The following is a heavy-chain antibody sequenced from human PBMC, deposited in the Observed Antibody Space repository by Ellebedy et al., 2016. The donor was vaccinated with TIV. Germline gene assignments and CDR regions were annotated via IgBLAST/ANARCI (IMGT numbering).Heavy chain of an antibody. V-gene: IGHV1-2*02. CDR2: INPNSGGT. CDR3: ARRSMAAARD. Sequence: AASVKVSCKASGFIFTGYYMHWVRQAPGQGLEWMGYINPNSGGTKYAQSFQGRVTMTRDTSISTAYMEMSRLTSDDTAVYYCARRSMAAARDWGQGTLVTVSS. D-gene: IGHD6-6*01. CDR1: GFIFTGYY. J-gene: IGHJ4*02.